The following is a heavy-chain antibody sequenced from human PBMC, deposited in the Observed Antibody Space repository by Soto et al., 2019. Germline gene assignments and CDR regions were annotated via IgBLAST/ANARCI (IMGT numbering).Heavy chain of an antibody. CDR3: AKDLQLRFLEWLSPGGSMDV. J-gene: IGHJ6*02. D-gene: IGHD3-3*01. V-gene: IGHV3-23*01. CDR1: GFTFSSYA. Sequence: PGGSLRLSCAASGFTFSSYAMSWVRQAPGKGLEWVSAISGSGGSTYYADSVKGRFTISRDNSKNTLYLQMSSLRAEDTAVYYCAKDLQLRFLEWLSPGGSMDVWGQGTTVTVSS. CDR2: ISGSGGST.